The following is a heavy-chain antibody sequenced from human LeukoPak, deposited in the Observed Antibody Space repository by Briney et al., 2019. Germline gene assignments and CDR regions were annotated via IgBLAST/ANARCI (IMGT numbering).Heavy chain of an antibody. CDR3: ARDPPYPDIEASIRWYYFYGMDV. CDR2: ISAFNGNT. D-gene: IGHD4-23*01. V-gene: IGHV1-18*01. J-gene: IGHJ6*02. CDR1: GYTFSSFG. Sequence: ASVKVSCEASGYTFSSFGISWVRQAPGQGLEWMGWISAFNGNTIYAQKFQGRVTMTTDTSTSTAHMELRSLRSDDTAVYYCARDPPYPDIEASIRWYYFYGMDVWGQGTTVTVSS.